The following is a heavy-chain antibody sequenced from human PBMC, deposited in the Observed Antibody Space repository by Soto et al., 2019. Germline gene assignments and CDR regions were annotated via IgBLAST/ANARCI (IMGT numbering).Heavy chain of an antibody. V-gene: IGHV3-23*01. CDR2: ISGGGSRT. J-gene: IGHJ4*01. Sequence: EVQLLESGGGLVKPGGSLRLSCAASGLSFSNYAMTWVRQAPGSGLEWISDISGGGSRTNYADSVQGRFTISRDNSKNILYLQMSNVTAGDTAVYYCAKGGSGWYPFDYWGHGTLVTVSS. CDR1: GLSFSNYA. D-gene: IGHD6-19*01. CDR3: AKGGSGWYPFDY.